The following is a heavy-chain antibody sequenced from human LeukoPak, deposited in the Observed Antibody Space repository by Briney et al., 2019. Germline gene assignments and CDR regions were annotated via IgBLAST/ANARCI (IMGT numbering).Heavy chain of an antibody. CDR3: AREAVYSPDPSSYHRHAFDV. CDR2: IIPTFDVA. J-gene: IGHJ3*01. V-gene: IGHV1-69*04. Sequence: SVKVSCKASGDNFSSYVITWVRQAPGQGLEWMGRIIPTFDVANFAQIVKGRVTITADKSTNTAHLELSSLRSEDTAVYYCAREAVYSPDPSSYHRHAFDVWGKGTAVIVSS. D-gene: IGHD3-16*02. CDR1: GDNFSSYV.